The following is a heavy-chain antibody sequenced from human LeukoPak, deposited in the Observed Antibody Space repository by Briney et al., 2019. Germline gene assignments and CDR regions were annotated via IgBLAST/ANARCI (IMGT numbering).Heavy chain of an antibody. J-gene: IGHJ4*02. CDR1: GFIFNTYW. Sequence: GESLRISCKGSGFIFNTYWISWVRQMPGKGLEWMGIVDPTDSDVDYSPSFQGHVTISSDTSASTVYLQWSSLKASDTAVYYCARRARYHSSFPLDFWGQGTQVIVSS. CDR3: ARRARYHSSFPLDF. CDR2: VDPTDSDV. D-gene: IGHD6-13*01. V-gene: IGHV5-10-1*01.